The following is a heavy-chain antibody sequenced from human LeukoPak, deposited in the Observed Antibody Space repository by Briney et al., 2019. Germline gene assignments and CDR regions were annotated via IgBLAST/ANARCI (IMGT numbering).Heavy chain of an antibody. CDR2: IYYSGST. V-gene: IGHV4-59*12. D-gene: IGHD2-2*01. CDR3: ASFQVVPAAVFDY. Sequence: SETLSLTCTVSGGSISSYYWSWIRQPPGKGLEWIGYIYYSGSTNYNPSLKSRVTISVDTSKNQFSLKLSSVTAADTAVYYCASFQVVPAAVFDYWGQGTLVTVSS. CDR1: GGSISSYY. J-gene: IGHJ4*02.